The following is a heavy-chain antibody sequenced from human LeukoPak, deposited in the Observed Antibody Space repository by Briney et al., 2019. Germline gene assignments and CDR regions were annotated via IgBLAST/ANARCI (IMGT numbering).Heavy chain of an antibody. D-gene: IGHD3-22*01. V-gene: IGHV1-18*01. CDR1: GYTFTSYG. Sequence: ASVKVSCKASGYTFTSYGISWVRQAPGQGLEWVGWISAYNGNTNYAQELQGRVTMTTDTSTSTAYMELRSLRSDDPAVYYCARNIYYYDSSGYYADAFDIWGQGTMVTVSS. CDR3: ARNIYYYDSSGYYADAFDI. J-gene: IGHJ3*02. CDR2: ISAYNGNT.